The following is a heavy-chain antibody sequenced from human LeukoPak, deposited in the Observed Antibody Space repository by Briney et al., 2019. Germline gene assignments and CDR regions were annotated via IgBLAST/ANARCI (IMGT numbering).Heavy chain of an antibody. J-gene: IGHJ2*01. CDR1: GFSFSDYY. CDR3: STKIGQPSDDRYFDL. V-gene: IGHV3-11*01. Sequence: GGSLRLSCAASGFSFSDYYMSWIRQAPGKGLDWVSYISSSGSTIYYADSVKGRFTISRDNAKNSLYLQMNSLRAEDTAVYYCSTKIGQPSDDRYFDLWGRGTLVIVSS. D-gene: IGHD1-1*01. CDR2: ISSSGSTI.